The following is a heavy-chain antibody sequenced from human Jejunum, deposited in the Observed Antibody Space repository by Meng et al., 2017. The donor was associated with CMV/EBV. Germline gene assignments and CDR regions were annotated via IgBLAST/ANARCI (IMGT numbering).Heavy chain of an antibody. D-gene: IGHD1-26*01. V-gene: IGHV1-69*05. CDR2: IIPIFGTA. CDR3: AGGKWELLPLDY. Sequence: ASGGTFSSYAISWVRQAPGQGLEWMGGIIPIFGTANYAQVFQGRVTITTDESTSTAYMELSSLRYEDTAVYYCAGGKWELLPLDYWGQGTRVTVSS. CDR1: GGTFSSYA. J-gene: IGHJ4*02.